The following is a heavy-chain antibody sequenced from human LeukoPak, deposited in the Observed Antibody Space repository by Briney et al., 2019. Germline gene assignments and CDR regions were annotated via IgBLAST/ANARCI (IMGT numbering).Heavy chain of an antibody. J-gene: IGHJ6*03. Sequence: PSETLSLTCTVSGGPISGYYWSWIRQPPGKGLEWIGYIFYSGSTNYNPSLKSRVTISVDTSKNQFSLKLSSVTAADTAVYYCARGVEPYYYYMDVWGKGTTVTVSS. CDR1: GGPISGYY. V-gene: IGHV4-59*01. CDR2: IFYSGST. CDR3: ARGVEPYYYYMDV. D-gene: IGHD3-3*01.